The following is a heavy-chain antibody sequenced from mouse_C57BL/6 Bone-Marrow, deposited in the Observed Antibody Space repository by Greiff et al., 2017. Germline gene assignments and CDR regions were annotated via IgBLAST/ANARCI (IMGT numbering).Heavy chain of an antibody. J-gene: IGHJ4*01. CDR1: GYTFTSYD. V-gene: IGHV1-85*01. CDR2: IYPRDGST. CDR3: EREGFYDYDYAMDY. Sequence: VQLQQSGPELVKPGASVKLSCKASGYTFTSYDINWVKQRPGQGLEWIGWIYPRDGSTKYNEKFKGKATLTVDTSSSTAYMELHSLTSEDSAVYFCEREGFYDYDYAMDYWGQGTSVTVSS. D-gene: IGHD2-4*01.